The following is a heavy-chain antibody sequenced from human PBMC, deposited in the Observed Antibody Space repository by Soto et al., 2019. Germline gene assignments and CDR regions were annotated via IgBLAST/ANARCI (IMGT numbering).Heavy chain of an antibody. Sequence: SETLSLTXAVYGGSFSGYYWSWIRQPPGKGLEWIGEINHSGSTNYNPSLKSRVTISVDTSKNQFSLKLSSVTAADTAVYYCARGYSSSSPVYYYGMDVWGQGTTVTVSS. D-gene: IGHD6-6*01. CDR3: ARGYSSSSPVYYYGMDV. J-gene: IGHJ6*02. CDR2: INHSGST. V-gene: IGHV4-34*01. CDR1: GGSFSGYY.